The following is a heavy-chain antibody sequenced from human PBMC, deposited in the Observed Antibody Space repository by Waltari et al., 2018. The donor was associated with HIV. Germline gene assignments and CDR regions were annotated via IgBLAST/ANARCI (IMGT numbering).Heavy chain of an antibody. Sequence: EVRLVQSGAEVKKPGESLKISCQDSGYSFTSYWIGWVRQMPGKGLEWMGIIYPGDSDTTYGPSFQGQVTISADKSITTAYLQWSSLRASDTAMYYCARLDGSGTYYSLFDYWGQGTLVTVSS. CDR2: IYPGDSDT. D-gene: IGHD3-10*01. CDR1: GYSFTSYW. J-gene: IGHJ4*02. CDR3: ARLDGSGTYYSLFDY. V-gene: IGHV5-51*01.